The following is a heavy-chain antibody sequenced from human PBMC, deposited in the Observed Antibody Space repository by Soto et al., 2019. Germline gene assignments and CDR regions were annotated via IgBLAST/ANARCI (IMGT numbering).Heavy chain of an antibody. J-gene: IGHJ4*02. Sequence: SETLSPTCTVSGGSISSYYWSWIRQPPGKGLEWIGYIYHSGSTYYNPSLKSRVTISVDRSKNQFSLKLSSVTAADTAVYYCARVATMVRGVTRYYFDYRGQGTLVTVSS. CDR2: IYHSGST. CDR3: ARVATMVRGVTRYYFDY. CDR1: GGSISSYY. V-gene: IGHV4-59*12. D-gene: IGHD3-10*01.